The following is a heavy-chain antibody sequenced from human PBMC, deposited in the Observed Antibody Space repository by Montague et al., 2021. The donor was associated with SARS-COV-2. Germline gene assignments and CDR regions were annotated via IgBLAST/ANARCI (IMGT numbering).Heavy chain of an antibody. D-gene: IGHD1-1*01. CDR2: IFHSGSL. CDR1: GGSINSSNW. V-gene: IGHV4-4*02. J-gene: IGHJ5*02. Sequence: SETLSLTCAVSGGSINSSNWWCWVRQPPGKGLEWIGEIFHSGSLNYNPSFYSRVTRSVDKFRNQFSPKLTFVTAADTAVYYCASRGGHGFLITLEGGFDPWGQGTLVTVSS. CDR3: ASRGGHGFLITLEGGFDP.